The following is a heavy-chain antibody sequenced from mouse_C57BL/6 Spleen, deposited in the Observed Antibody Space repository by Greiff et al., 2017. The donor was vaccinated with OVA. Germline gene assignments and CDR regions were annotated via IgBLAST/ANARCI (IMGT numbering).Heavy chain of an antibody. J-gene: IGHJ4*01. CDR1: GYSITSGYY. CDR2: ISYDGSN. Sequence: EVKLQESGPGLVKPSQSLSLTCSVTGYSITSGYYWNWIRQFPGNKLEWMGYISYDGSNNYNPSLKNRISITRDTSKNQFFLKLNSVTTEDTATYYCARDRYAMDYWGQGTSVTVSS. CDR3: ARDRYAMDY. V-gene: IGHV3-6*01.